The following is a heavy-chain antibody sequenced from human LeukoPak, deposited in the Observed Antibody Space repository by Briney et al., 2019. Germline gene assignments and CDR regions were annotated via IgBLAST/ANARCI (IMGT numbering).Heavy chain of an antibody. Sequence: ASVKVSCKASGGTFSSYAISWVRQAPGQGLEWMGWINPNSGGTNYAQKFQGRVTMTRDTSISTAYMELSRLRSDDTAVYYCAREGAGSSGYSTSVDYWGQGTLVTVSS. CDR1: GGTFSSYA. CDR3: AREGAGSSGYSTSVDY. J-gene: IGHJ4*02. CDR2: INPNSGGT. V-gene: IGHV1-2*02. D-gene: IGHD3-22*01.